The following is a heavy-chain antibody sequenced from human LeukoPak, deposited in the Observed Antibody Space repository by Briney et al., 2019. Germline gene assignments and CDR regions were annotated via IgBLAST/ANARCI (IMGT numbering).Heavy chain of an antibody. V-gene: IGHV4-39*01. CDR3: ARHFDN. CDR2: INFSGST. CDR1: GVSIISSSYD. J-gene: IGHJ4*02. Sequence: SETLSLTCTVSGVSIISSSYDWGWIRQPPGKGLEWIGSINFSGSTDYNPSLKSRVTISVDASKNQFSLKMSSVTAADTAVYYCARHFDNWGQGTLVTVSS.